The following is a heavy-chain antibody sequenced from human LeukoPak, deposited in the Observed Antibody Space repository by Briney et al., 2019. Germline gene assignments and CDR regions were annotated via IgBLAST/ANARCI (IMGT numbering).Heavy chain of an antibody. CDR3: ARDRLLWFGELSYFDY. CDR1: GGTFSSYA. J-gene: IGHJ4*02. CDR2: IIPIFGTA. Sequence: SVKVSCKASGGTFSSYAINWLRQAPGQGLEWMGRIIPIFGTANYAQKFQGRVTITTGESTSTAYMELSSLRSEDTAVYYCARDRLLWFGELSYFDYWGQGTLVTVSS. D-gene: IGHD3-10*01. V-gene: IGHV1-69*05.